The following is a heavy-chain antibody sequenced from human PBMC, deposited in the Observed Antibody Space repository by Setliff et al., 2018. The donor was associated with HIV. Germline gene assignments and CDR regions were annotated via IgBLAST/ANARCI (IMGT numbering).Heavy chain of an antibody. J-gene: IGHJ4*02. D-gene: IGHD6-13*01. CDR3: AAASSWDPLLDY. CDR2: IHDSGST. CDR1: GDSISSYY. V-gene: IGHV4-59*01. Sequence: PSETLSLTCTVSGDSISSYYWSWIRQPPGKGLEWIAYIHDSGSTNYNTSLKSRGTISIDTSNNQFSLNLRSVTAAETGVYFCAAASSWDPLLDYWGQGTLVTVSS.